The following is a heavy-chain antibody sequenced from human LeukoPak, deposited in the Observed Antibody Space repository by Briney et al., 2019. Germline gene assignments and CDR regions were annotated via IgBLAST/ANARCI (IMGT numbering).Heavy chain of an antibody. CDR1: GFTFSSYS. Sequence: SGGSLRLSCAASGFTFSSYSMNWVRQAPGKGLEWVSSISISSSYIYYADSVKGRFTISRDNAKNSLYLQMNSLRAEDTAVYYCARVLRYCSGGNCYSGGLGYMDVWGKGTTVTISS. CDR3: ARVLRYCSGGNCYSGGLGYMDV. CDR2: ISISSSYI. J-gene: IGHJ6*03. V-gene: IGHV3-21*04. D-gene: IGHD2-15*01.